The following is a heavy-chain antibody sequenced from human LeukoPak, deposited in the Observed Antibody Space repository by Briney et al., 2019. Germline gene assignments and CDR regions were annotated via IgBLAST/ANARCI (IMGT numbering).Heavy chain of an antibody. V-gene: IGHV4-39*01. D-gene: IGHD6-19*01. CDR3: LRSGWFYY. CDR1: GGSISSGNYH. CDR2: ICYDGTP. Sequence: SETLSLTCVVSGGSISSGNYHWGWVRQSPGKGLEWIGSICYDGTPYYNPSLKSRITISIDMSKNQFSLKLSSVTAADTAIYYCLRSGWFYYWGQGTLVTVSS. J-gene: IGHJ4*02.